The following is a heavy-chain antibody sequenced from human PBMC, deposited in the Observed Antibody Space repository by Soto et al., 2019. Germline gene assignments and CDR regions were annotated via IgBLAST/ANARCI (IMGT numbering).Heavy chain of an antibody. V-gene: IGHV3-23*01. Sequence: EVQLLESGGGLVQPGGSLRLSCAASGFTFSSYAMSWVRQAPGKGLEWVSAISGSGGSTYYADSVKGRFTISRDNSKNTLYMQMNSLRAEDTAVYYCAKGQGYDFWSGYYTGVYNYYMDVWGKGTTVTVS. CDR3: AKGQGYDFWSGYYTGVYNYYMDV. CDR2: ISGSGGST. J-gene: IGHJ6*03. CDR1: GFTFSSYA. D-gene: IGHD3-3*01.